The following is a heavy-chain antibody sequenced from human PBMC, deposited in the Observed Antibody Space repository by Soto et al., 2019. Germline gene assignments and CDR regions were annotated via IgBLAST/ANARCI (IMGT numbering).Heavy chain of an antibody. CDR1: GFTFSNYA. CDR2: ISSSGGST. D-gene: IGHD2-8*01. V-gene: IGHV3-23*01. J-gene: IGHJ4*02. Sequence: EVQLLDSGGGLVQPGGSLRLSCAASGFTFSNYAMSWVRQAPGKELEWASSISSSGGSTDYADSVKGRFTISRDNSQNTRNLQMNSLRAEDTAIYFCAKNQHAMAHDYWGPGTLVTVSS. CDR3: AKNQHAMAHDY.